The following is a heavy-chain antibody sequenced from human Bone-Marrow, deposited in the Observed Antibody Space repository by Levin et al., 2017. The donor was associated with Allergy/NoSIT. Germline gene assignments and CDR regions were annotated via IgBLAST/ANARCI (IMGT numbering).Heavy chain of an antibody. CDR2: ISSSGSTI. J-gene: IGHJ4*02. CDR1: GFTFSDYY. D-gene: IGHD4-17*01. CDR3: AREPYGDVNFDY. V-gene: IGHV3-11*01. Sequence: RAGGSLRLSCAASGFTFSDYYMSWIRQAPGKGLEWVSYISSSGSTIYYADSVKGRFTISRDNAKNSLYLQMNSLRAEDTAVYYCAREPYGDVNFDYWGQGTLVTVSS.